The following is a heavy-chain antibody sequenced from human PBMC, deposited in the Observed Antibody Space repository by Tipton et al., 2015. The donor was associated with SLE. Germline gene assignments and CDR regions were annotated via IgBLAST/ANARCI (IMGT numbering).Heavy chain of an antibody. J-gene: IGHJ3*02. CDR2: IHYSGTT. D-gene: IGHD3-16*01. CDR1: GGSITNHY. V-gene: IGHV4-59*11. Sequence: TLSLTCTVSGGSITNHYWNWIRQPPGKGLEWIGYIHYSGTTHDNPSLKSRVTMSVDMSKNQFSLRLTSVTAADTAVYYCARENYAESRGIWGQGTMVTVSS. CDR3: ARENYAESRGI.